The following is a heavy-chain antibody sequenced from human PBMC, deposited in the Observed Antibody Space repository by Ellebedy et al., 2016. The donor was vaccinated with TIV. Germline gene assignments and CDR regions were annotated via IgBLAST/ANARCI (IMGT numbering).Heavy chain of an antibody. Sequence: GGSLRLSCAASGFIFSSFAMLWVRQAPGKGLEGVAVISYDGKNKFYADSVKGRFPLSRDTSQNTVFLQMDSLTTEDTAVYYCARGPSASAYLDSWGQGALVIVSS. J-gene: IGHJ4*02. CDR3: ARGPSASAYLDS. V-gene: IGHV3-30*04. CDR2: ISYDGKNK. CDR1: GFIFSSFA.